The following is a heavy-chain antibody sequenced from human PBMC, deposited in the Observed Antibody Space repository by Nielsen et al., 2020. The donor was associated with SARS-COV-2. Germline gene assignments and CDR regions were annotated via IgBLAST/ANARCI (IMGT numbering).Heavy chain of an antibody. D-gene: IGHD3-22*01. CDR2: INHSGST. CDR3: AREDWDPGYESTHYYGMDV. V-gene: IGHV4-34*09. J-gene: IGHJ6*02. Sequence: WIRQPPGKGLEWIGEINHSGSTNYNPSLKSRVTISVDTSKNQFSLKLSSVTAADTAVYYCAREDWDPGYESTHYYGMDVWGQGTTVTVSS.